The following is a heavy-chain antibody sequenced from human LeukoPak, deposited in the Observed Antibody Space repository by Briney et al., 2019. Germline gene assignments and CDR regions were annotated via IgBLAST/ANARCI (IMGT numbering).Heavy chain of an antibody. J-gene: IGHJ4*02. Sequence: PGGSLRLSCAASGFTFSSYAMSWVRQAPGKGLVWVSRINSDGSSPHYADSVKGRFTISRDNAKNMLCLEMNSLRAEDTAVYYCARDPLNFHSNYPSFDYWGQGTLVTVSS. CDR1: GFTFSSYA. CDR2: INSDGSSP. D-gene: IGHD4-11*01. CDR3: ARDPLNFHSNYPSFDY. V-gene: IGHV3-74*01.